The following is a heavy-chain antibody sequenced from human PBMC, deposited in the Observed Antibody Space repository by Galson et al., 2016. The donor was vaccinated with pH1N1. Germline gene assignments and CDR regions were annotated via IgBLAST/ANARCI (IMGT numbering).Heavy chain of an antibody. CDR1: GFTFSNYG. CDR3: ARQSIAARPVFFDF. Sequence: SVKVSCKASGFTFSNYGFSWVRQAPGQGLEWMAWISAFNGDTKYAHKVQDRLTVTTDSSTNTAYMELRSLRSDDTALYFCARQSIAARPVFFDFWGRGTQVTGSS. CDR2: ISAFNGDT. J-gene: IGHJ4*01. D-gene: IGHD6-6*01. V-gene: IGHV1-18*01.